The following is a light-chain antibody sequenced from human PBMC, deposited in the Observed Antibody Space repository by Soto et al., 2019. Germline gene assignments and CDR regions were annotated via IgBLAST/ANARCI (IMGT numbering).Light chain of an antibody. CDR3: QQHSNSPWT. Sequence: EIVLTQSPGTLSLSPGESAALSCRASQSVTSNYLVWYRQKPGQAPRLLIYAISSRAAGIPDRFNGSGSGTDFTLTITILEPEDSAVYYCQQHSNSPWTFGHGTRVEV. J-gene: IGKJ1*01. V-gene: IGKV3D-20*02. CDR1: QSVTSNY. CDR2: AIS.